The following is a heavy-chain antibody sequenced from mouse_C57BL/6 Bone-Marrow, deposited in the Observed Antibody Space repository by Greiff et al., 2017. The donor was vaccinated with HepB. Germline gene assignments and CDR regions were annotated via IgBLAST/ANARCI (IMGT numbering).Heavy chain of an antibody. CDR1: GYTFTSYW. D-gene: IGHD3-3*01. CDR2: IDPSDSYT. J-gene: IGHJ1*03. CDR3: ARAGGPSYWYFDV. Sequence: VKLQQPGAELVKPGASVKLSCKASGYTFTSYWMQWVKQRPGQGLEWIGEIDPSDSYTNYNQKFKGKATLTVDTSSSTAYMQLSSLTSEDSAVYYCARAGGPSYWYFDVWGTGTTVTVSS. V-gene: IGHV1-50*01.